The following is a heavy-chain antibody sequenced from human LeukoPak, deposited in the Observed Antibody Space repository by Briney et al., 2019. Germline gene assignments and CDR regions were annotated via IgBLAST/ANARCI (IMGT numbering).Heavy chain of an antibody. D-gene: IGHD3-22*01. CDR2: IKQDGSEK. V-gene: IGHV3-7*01. CDR1: GFTFSSYW. CDR3: ARAMEPYYDSNGCDY. J-gene: IGHJ4*02. Sequence: GGSLRLSCVPSGFTFSSYWMSWVRQAPGKGLEWVANIKQDGSEKYYVGSVKGRFISSRDNAKNSLYLQMNSLRAEDTAVYYCARAMEPYYDSNGCDYWGQGTPVTVSS.